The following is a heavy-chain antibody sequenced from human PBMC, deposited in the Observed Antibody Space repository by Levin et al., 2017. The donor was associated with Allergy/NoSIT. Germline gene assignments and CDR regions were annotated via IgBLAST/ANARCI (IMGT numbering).Heavy chain of an antibody. Sequence: GGSLRLSCAASGFTFSSYGMHWVRQAPGKGLEWVAVIWYDGSNKYYADSVKGRFTISRDNSKNTLYLQMNSLRAEDTAVYYCARGLYYDSSGDPRNDAFDIWGQGTMVTVSS. D-gene: IGHD3-22*01. V-gene: IGHV3-33*01. J-gene: IGHJ3*02. CDR1: GFTFSSYG. CDR2: IWYDGSNK. CDR3: ARGLYYDSSGDPRNDAFDI.